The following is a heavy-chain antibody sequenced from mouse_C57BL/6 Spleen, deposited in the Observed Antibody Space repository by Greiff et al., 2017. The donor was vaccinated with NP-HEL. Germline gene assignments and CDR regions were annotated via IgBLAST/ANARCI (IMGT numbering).Heavy chain of an antibody. CDR3: AREIEYYFDY. V-gene: IGHV1-4*01. J-gene: IGHJ2*01. CDR2: INPSSGYT. CDR1: GYTFTSYT. Sequence: VKLVESGAELARPGASVKMSCKASGYTFTSYTMHWVKQRPGQGLEWIGYINPSSGYTKYNQKFKDKATLTADKSSSTAYMQLSSLTSEDSAVYYCAREIEYYFDYWGQGTTLTVSS.